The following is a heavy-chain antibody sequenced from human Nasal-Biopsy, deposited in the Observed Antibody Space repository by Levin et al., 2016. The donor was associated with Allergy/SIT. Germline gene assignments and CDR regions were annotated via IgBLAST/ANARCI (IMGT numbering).Heavy chain of an antibody. J-gene: IGHJ4*02. CDR2: IRYSGRA. CDR1: GGSFSDYY. V-gene: IGHV4-34*01. CDR3: AKVMFSGGWSQGYYFDY. D-gene: IGHD6-19*01. Sequence: SETLSLTCAVYGGSFSDYYWSWLRQPPGKGLEWIGEIRYSGRANYNPSLKSRVTISVDTSNNQFSLRVTSVTAADTAVYYCAKVMFSGGWSQGYYFDYWGQGTLATVSS.